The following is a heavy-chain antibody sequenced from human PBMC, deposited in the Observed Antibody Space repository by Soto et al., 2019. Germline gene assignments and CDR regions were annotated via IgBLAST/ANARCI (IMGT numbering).Heavy chain of an antibody. CDR3: ARDHPSLVATARSTINYYYYGMDV. Sequence: GASVKVSCKASGGTFSSYAISWVRQAPGQGLEWMGGIIPIFGTANYAQKFQGRVTITADESTSTAYMELSSLRSEDTAVYYCARDHPSLVATARSTINYYYYGMDVWGQGTTVTVSS. D-gene: IGHD5-12*01. CDR1: GGTFSSYA. CDR2: IIPIFGTA. V-gene: IGHV1-69*13. J-gene: IGHJ6*02.